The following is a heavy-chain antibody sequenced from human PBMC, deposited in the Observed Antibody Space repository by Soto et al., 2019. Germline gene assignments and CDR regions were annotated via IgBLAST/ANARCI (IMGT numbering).Heavy chain of an antibody. Sequence: ASVKVSCKASGGTFTSYGISWVRQAPGQGLEWMGWISAYNGNTNYAQKLQGRVTMTTDTSTSTAYMELRSLRSDDTAVYYCARDPGYYDSSGYYLTVVSTPRFDYWGQGTLVTVSS. J-gene: IGHJ4*02. D-gene: IGHD3-22*01. CDR3: ARDPGYYDSSGYYLTVVSTPRFDY. CDR2: ISAYNGNT. V-gene: IGHV1-18*01. CDR1: GGTFTSYG.